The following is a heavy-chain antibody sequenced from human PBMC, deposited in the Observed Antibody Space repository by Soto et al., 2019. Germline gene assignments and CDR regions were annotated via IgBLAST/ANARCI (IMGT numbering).Heavy chain of an antibody. V-gene: IGHV1-18*01. Sequence: ASVKVSCKASGHTFTSYGISWVRQAPGQGLEWMGWISAYNGNTNYAQKLQGRVTMTTDTSTSTAYMELRSLRSDDTAVYYCARGPTVTTGFYYYYYMDVWGKGTTVTVSS. J-gene: IGHJ6*03. CDR3: ARGPTVTTGFYYYYYMDV. CDR2: ISAYNGNT. CDR1: GHTFTSYG. D-gene: IGHD4-17*01.